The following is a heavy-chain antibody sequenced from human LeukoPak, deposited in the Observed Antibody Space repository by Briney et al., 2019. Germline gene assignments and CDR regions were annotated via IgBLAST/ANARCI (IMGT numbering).Heavy chain of an antibody. D-gene: IGHD3-10*01. J-gene: IGHJ4*02. Sequence: SGGSLRLPCSASGFTFSSYAMHWVRQAPGKGLEYVSAISSNGGSTYYADSVKGRFTISRDNSKNTLYLQMSSLRAEDTAVYYCVRSLWFGEFPLDYWGQGTLVTVSS. V-gene: IGHV3-64D*06. CDR2: ISSNGGST. CDR1: GFTFSSYA. CDR3: VRSLWFGEFPLDY.